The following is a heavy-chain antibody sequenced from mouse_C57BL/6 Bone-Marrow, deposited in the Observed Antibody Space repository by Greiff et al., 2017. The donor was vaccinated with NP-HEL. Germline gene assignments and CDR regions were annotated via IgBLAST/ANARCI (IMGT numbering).Heavy chain of an antibody. CDR1: GYTFTDYY. CDR2: IYPGSGNT. CDR3: ARRGIRYYFDY. Sequence: VQLQESGAELVRPGASVKLSCKASGYTFTDYYINWVKQRPGQGLEWIARIYPGSGNTYYNEKFKGKATLTAEKSSSTAYMQLSSLTSEDSAVYFCARRGIRYYFDYWGPGTTLTVSS. J-gene: IGHJ2*01. V-gene: IGHV1-76*01.